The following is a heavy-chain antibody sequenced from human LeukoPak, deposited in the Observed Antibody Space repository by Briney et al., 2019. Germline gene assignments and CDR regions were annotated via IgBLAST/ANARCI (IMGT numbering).Heavy chain of an antibody. CDR2: IYYSGST. CDR1: GGSISSSSYY. V-gene: IGHV4-39*01. D-gene: IGHD6-19*01. CDR3: ARKTAIAVADY. Sequence: PSQTLSLTCTVSGGSISSSSYYWGWIRQPPGKGLEWIGSIYYSGSTYYNPSLKSRVTMSVDTSKNQFSLKLSSVTAADTAVYYCARKTAIAVADYWGQGTLVTVSS. J-gene: IGHJ4*02.